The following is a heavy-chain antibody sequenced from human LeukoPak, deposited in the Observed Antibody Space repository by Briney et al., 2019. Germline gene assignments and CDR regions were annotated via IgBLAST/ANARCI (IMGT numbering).Heavy chain of an antibody. J-gene: IGHJ4*02. CDR3: AREKRNVPFDY. D-gene: IGHD1-1*01. Sequence: ASVKVSCKASGYTFTSYDINWVRQAPGQGLEWMGWMNPNSGNTGYAQKFQGRVTITRDTSISTAYMELSSLRSEDTAVYYCAREKRNVPFDYWGQGTLVTVSS. V-gene: IGHV1-8*03. CDR1: GYTFTSYD. CDR2: MNPNSGNT.